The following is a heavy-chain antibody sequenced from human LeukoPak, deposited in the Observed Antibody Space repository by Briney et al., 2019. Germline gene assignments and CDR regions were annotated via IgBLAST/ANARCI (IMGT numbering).Heavy chain of an antibody. D-gene: IGHD2-15*01. CDR3: ASQLSDDAFDI. CDR1: GYSFTSYW. Sequence: GESLKISCKGSGYSFTSYWIGWVRQMPGKGLEWMGIIYPGESDTRYTPSFQGQDTISADKSTTTAYLQWSSLQASDTAMYYCASQLSDDAFDIWGQGTMVTVSS. J-gene: IGHJ3*02. V-gene: IGHV5-51*01. CDR2: IYPGESDT.